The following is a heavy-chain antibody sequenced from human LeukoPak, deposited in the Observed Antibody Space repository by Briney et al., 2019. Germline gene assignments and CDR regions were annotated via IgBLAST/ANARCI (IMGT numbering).Heavy chain of an antibody. CDR2: IIPILGIA. V-gene: IGHV1-69*04. J-gene: IGHJ4*02. CDR3: ARERYCSGGSCYSDLNY. CDR1: GGTFSSYA. D-gene: IGHD2-15*01. Sequence: ASVKVSCKASGGTFSSYAISWVRQAPGQGLEWMGRIIPILGIANYAQKFQGRVTITADKSTSTVYMELSSLRSEDTAVYYCARERYCSGGSCYSDLNYWGQGTLVTVSS.